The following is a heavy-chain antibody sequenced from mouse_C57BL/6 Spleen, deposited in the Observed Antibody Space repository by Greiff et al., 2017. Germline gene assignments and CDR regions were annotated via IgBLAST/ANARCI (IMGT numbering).Heavy chain of an antibody. D-gene: IGHD1-1*01. CDR2: INPNYGTT. CDR3: ARTVTTVVNYYAMDY. J-gene: IGHJ4*01. V-gene: IGHV1-39*01. CDR1: GYSFTDYN. Sequence: EVQLQQSGPELVKPGASVKISCKASGYSFTDYNMNWVKQSNGKSLEWIGVINPNYGTTSYNQKFKGKATLTVDQSSSTAYMPLNSLTSEDSAVYYCARTVTTVVNYYAMDYWGQGTSVTVSS.